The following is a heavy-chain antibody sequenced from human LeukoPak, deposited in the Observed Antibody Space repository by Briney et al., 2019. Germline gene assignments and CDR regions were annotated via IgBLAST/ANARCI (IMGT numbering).Heavy chain of an antibody. V-gene: IGHV4-39*07. CDR1: GGFISSSSYY. D-gene: IGHD1-26*01. CDR3: ARVRVGATKFFDY. J-gene: IGHJ4*02. CDR2: IYYSGST. Sequence: SETLSLTCTVSGGFISSSSYYWGWIRQPPGKGLEWIGSIYYSGSTYYNPSLKSRVTISVDTSKNQFSLKLSSVTAADTAVYYCARVRVGATKFFDYWGQGTLVTVSS.